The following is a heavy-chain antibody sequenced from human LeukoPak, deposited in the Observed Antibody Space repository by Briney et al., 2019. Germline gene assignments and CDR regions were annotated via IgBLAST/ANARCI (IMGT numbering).Heavy chain of an antibody. CDR1: GFTFINHG. D-gene: IGHD2-2*01. J-gene: IGHJ2*01. Sequence: GGSLRLSCAASGFTFINHGFHWVRQAPGKGLEWVALIGVDGSKKYYADSPKGRITVSRDNSRNTLDLQMSSLRVEDTSVYYCVVVLVPAAVWQFDLWGRGTLVTVSS. CDR2: IGVDGSKK. V-gene: IGHV3-33*03. CDR3: VVVLVPAAVWQFDL.